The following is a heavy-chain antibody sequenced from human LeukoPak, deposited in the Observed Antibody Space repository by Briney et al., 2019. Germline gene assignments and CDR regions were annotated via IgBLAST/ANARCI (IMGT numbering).Heavy chain of an antibody. CDR3: ARRYCSGGSCYSGWHFDL. CDR1: GFIFINFW. Sequence: GGSLRLSCAASGFIFINFWMHWVRQAPGKGLVWVSRINSDGSSTDYADSVKGRFTISRDNAKNTLYLQMNSLRAEDTAVYYCARRYCSGGSCYSGWHFDLWGRGTLVTVSS. CDR2: INSDGSST. D-gene: IGHD2-15*01. J-gene: IGHJ2*01. V-gene: IGHV3-74*01.